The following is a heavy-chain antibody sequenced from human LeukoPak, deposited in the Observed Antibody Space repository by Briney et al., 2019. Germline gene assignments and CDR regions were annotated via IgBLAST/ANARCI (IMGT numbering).Heavy chain of an antibody. D-gene: IGHD3-22*01. CDR1: RFTLSDYY. V-gene: IGHV3-11*01. Sequence: GGSLRVSCAHSRFTLSDYYMTWIRQAPRKGLEWISYISTSAGTIYSAHPVKGRFTIHRENAQNSLYLQMNSLRGEDTAVYYCARDAIDSSGFDFDYWGQGTLVTVSS. CDR2: ISTSAGTI. J-gene: IGHJ4*02. CDR3: ARDAIDSSGFDFDY.